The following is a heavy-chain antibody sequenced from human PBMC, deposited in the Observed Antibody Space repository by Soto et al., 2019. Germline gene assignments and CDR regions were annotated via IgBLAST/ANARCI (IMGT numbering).Heavy chain of an antibody. D-gene: IGHD4-17*01. CDR3: ARAGDDYDDYEHRLYYGMDD. Sequence: QVQLVESGGGVVQPGTSLRLSCAASGFPFSNYGMHWVRQAPGKGLEWVAVIWYDGYNKDYADSVKGRFTISRDNSENTLCLQMNRLRVEDKGVYYCARAGDDYDDYEHRLYYGMDDWGQGTRVIVS. V-gene: IGHV3-33*01. CDR2: IWYDGYNK. CDR1: GFPFSNYG. J-gene: IGHJ6*02.